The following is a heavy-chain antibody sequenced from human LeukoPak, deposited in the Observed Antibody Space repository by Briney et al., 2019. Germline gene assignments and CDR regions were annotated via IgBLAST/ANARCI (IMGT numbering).Heavy chain of an antibody. J-gene: IGHJ4*02. V-gene: IGHV3-7*04. CDR2: IKQDGSKK. CDR3: TRVGYIDEGIDY. D-gene: IGHD5-12*01. Sequence: GGSLRLSCVASGFPFSSYWMTWVRQAAGKGLEWVANIKQDGSKKSYVDSVKGRFTISRDNAKNSLYLQMNSLRAEDTAIYYCTRVGYIDEGIDYWGQGTLVTVSS. CDR1: GFPFSSYW.